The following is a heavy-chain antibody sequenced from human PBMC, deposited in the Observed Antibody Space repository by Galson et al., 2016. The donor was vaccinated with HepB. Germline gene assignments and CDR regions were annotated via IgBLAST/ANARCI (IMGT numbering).Heavy chain of an antibody. CDR2: IYPGDSDP. CDR3: ARGHSGSSLPYFEY. V-gene: IGHV5-51*01. Sequence: QSGAEVKKPGESLRISCEGSGYSFINHWIVWVRQMPGKGLEWMGIIYPGDSDPRYSPSFKGQVTISADKSIGTAYPQWSSLKASDTARYYRARGHSGSSLPYFEYWGQGTLVTVSS. J-gene: IGHJ4*02. D-gene: IGHD1-26*01. CDR1: GYSFINHW.